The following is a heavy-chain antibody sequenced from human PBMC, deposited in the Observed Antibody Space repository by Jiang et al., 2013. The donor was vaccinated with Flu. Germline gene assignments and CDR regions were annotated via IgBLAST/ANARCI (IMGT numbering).Heavy chain of an antibody. CDR2: INPNSGGT. CDR3: AKEPLMNCGGDCQPGVVGAFDI. J-gene: IGHJ3*02. D-gene: IGHD2-21*02. CDR1: GYTFTGYY. Sequence: GAEVKKPGASVKVSCKASGYTFTGYYMHWVRQAPGQGLEWMGWINPNSGGTNYAQKFQGWVTMTRDTSISTAYMELSRLRSDDTAVYYCAKEPLMNCGGDCQPGVVGAFDIWGQGTNGHRLF. V-gene: IGHV1-2*04.